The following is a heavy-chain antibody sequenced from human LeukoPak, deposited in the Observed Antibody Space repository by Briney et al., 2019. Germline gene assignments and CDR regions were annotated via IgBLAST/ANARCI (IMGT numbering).Heavy chain of an antibody. Sequence: GGSLRLSCAASGFTFSSYAMSWVRQAPGKGLEWVSAISGSGGSTYYADSVKGRFTISRDNSKNTLYLQMNSLKTEDTAVYYCTADHSISMAARPVDDYWGQGTLVTVSS. J-gene: IGHJ4*02. CDR3: TADHSISMAARPVDDY. D-gene: IGHD6-6*01. CDR2: ISGSGGST. CDR1: GFTFSSYA. V-gene: IGHV3-23*01.